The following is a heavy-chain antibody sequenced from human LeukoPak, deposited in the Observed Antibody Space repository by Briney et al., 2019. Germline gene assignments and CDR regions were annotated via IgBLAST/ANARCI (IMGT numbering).Heavy chain of an antibody. Sequence: SVKVSCKASGGTFSSYAISWVRQAPGQGLEWMGRIIPILGIANYAQKFQGRVTITADKSTSTAYMELSSLRSEDTAVYYCASQRTNYYGSGSSSYGYWGQGTLVTVSS. CDR2: IIPILGIA. V-gene: IGHV1-69*04. D-gene: IGHD3-10*01. J-gene: IGHJ4*02. CDR3: ASQRTNYYGSGSSSYGY. CDR1: GGTFSSYA.